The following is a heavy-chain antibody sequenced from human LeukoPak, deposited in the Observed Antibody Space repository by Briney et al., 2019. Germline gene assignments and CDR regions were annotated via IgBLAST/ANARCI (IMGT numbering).Heavy chain of an antibody. V-gene: IGHV4-34*01. Sequence: PSETLSLTCAVYGGSFSGYYWSWIRQPPGKGLEWIGEINHSGSTNYNPSLKSRVTISVDTSKNQFSLKLSSVTAADTAVYYCARSIAARVYYFDYWGQGTLVIVSS. J-gene: IGHJ4*02. CDR3: ARSIAARVYYFDY. D-gene: IGHD6-25*01. CDR2: INHSGST. CDR1: GGSFSGYY.